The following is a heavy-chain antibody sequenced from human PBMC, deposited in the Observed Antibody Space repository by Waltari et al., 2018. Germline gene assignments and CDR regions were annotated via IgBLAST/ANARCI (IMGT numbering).Heavy chain of an antibody. J-gene: IGHJ4*02. Sequence: SGGSISSSSYYWGWIRQPPGKGLEWIGSIYYSGNTYYNPSLKSRVTISVDTSKNQFSLNLTSVTAADTAVYYCARVVDYDILTGRMYYFDYWGQGTLVTVSS. CDR3: ARVVDYDILTGRMYYFDY. CDR2: IYYSGNT. D-gene: IGHD3-9*01. CDR1: GGSISSSSYY. V-gene: IGHV4-39*07.